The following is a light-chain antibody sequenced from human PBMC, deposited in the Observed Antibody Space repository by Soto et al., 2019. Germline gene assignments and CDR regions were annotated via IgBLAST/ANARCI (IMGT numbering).Light chain of an antibody. CDR1: QDISTY. V-gene: IGKV1-9*01. Sequence: DIQLTQSPSFLSASVGDRVTITCRASQDISTYLAWYQQEPGKAPKLLIYAASNLQGGVPSRFSGSGSGTEFTLTISSLQPEDFVTYYCQQLNTYPITFGQGTRLEIK. CDR3: QQLNTYPIT. CDR2: AAS. J-gene: IGKJ5*01.